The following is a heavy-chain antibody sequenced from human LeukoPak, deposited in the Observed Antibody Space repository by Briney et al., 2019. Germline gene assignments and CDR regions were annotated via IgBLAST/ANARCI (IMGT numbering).Heavy chain of an antibody. CDR3: ARGGTYYPCIDY. CDR2: VSAYNGKT. CDR1: GYTFTTTY. J-gene: IGHJ4*02. V-gene: IGHV1-18*01. Sequence: ASVKVSCKTSGYTFTTTYINWVRQAPGQGLEWMGWVSAYNGKTSYAQKFQGRVTMTIDTSTTTAYMDLTSLTFDDTAVYYCARGGTYYPCIDYWGQGTLVTVPS. D-gene: IGHD1-26*01.